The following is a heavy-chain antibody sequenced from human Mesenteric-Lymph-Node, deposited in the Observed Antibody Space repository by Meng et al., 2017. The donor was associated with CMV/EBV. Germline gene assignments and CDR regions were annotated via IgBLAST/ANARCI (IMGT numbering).Heavy chain of an antibody. V-gene: IGHV1-8*01. CDR3: ARVTSGVVGAFDP. J-gene: IGHJ5*02. CDR1: GYPFTTYD. CDR2: MNPNSGNT. Sequence: ASVKVSCKASGYPFTTYDINWVRQATGQGLEWMGWMNPNSGNTDSAQKFQGRVTMTRDTSIGTAYMELSSLGSEDTAVYYCARVTSGVVGAFDPWGQGTLVTVSS. D-gene: IGHD2-15*01.